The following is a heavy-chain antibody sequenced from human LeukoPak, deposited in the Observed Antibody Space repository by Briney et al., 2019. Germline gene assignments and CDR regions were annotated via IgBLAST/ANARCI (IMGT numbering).Heavy chain of an antibody. CDR1: GGSISSYY. J-gene: IGHJ5*02. V-gene: IGHV4-59*12. D-gene: IGHD5-12*01. CDR3: ARDLGYSGFDWAP. CDR2: IYYGRKT. Sequence: SETLSLTCSVSGGSISSYYWSWIRQPPGKGLEWIGYIYYGRKTNYNPSLKSRVTMSVDTSKNQFSLKLSSVTAADTAVYYCARDLGYSGFDWAPWGQGTLVTVSS.